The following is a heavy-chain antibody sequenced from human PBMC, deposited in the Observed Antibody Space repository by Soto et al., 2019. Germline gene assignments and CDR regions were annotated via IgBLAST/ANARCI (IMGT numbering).Heavy chain of an antibody. CDR3: TTEYSGGYDH. J-gene: IGHJ5*02. CDR1: GFTFSNAW. D-gene: IGHD5-12*01. Sequence: EVHLVESGGGLVKPGGSLTLSCAASGFTFSNAWMSWVRQAPGKGLEWIGRIKSKSDGGTTDYGAPVKGTFTISRDDSKNTLYLQMNSLKTEDTAVYYCTTEYSGGYDHWGQGTLVTVSS. CDR2: IKSKSDGGTT. V-gene: IGHV3-15*01.